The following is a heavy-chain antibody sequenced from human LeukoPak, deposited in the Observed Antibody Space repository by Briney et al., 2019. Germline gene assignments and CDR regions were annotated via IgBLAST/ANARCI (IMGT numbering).Heavy chain of an antibody. CDR3: ARLGPRVALINFYYYNMDV. CDR1: GGSISNYY. Sequence: SETLSLTCTVSGGSISNYYWSWIRQPPGKGLEWIGYIYSGGSTNYNPSLKSRVTISVDTSKNQFSLKLTSVTAADTAVYYCARLGPRVALINFYYYNMDVWGKGTTVTVPS. V-gene: IGHV4-59*08. J-gene: IGHJ6*03. CDR2: IYSGGST. D-gene: IGHD2-15*01.